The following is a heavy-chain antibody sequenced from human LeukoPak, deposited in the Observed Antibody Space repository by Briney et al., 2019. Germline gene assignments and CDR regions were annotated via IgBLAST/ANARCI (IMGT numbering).Heavy chain of an antibody. CDR2: IYPSGST. D-gene: IGHD6-13*01. Sequence: SETLSLTCTVSDGSISSYYWSWIRQPAGKGLEWIGRIYPSGSTNYNPSLKSRVTMSADTSKNQFSLKLSSVTAADTAVYYCARTSSNSWSYGMDVWGQGTTVTVSS. J-gene: IGHJ6*02. V-gene: IGHV4-4*07. CDR3: ARTSSNSWSYGMDV. CDR1: DGSISSYY.